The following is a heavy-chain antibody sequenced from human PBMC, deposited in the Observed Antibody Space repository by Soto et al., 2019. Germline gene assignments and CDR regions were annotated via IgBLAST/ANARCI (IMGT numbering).Heavy chain of an antibody. J-gene: IGHJ2*01. Sequence: QVQLVESGGGVVQPGRSLRLSCAASGFTFSSYAMHWVRQAPGKGLEWVAVISYDGSNKYYADSVKGRFTISRDNSKNKLYLQMNSRRAEDTAVYYCARALRDPWYFDLWGRGTLVTVSS. CDR3: ARALRDPWYFDL. CDR1: GFTFSSYA. CDR2: ISYDGSNK. V-gene: IGHV3-30-3*01.